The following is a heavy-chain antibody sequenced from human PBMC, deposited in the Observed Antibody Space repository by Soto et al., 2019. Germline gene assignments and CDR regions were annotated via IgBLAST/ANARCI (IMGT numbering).Heavy chain of an antibody. CDR2: INCNRGRI. Sequence: GGSLRLSCASSGFTFDDYAMHLVRQAPGKGLEWVSNINCNRGRIGYADSLKGRFTISRDNAKNTLYLQMNSLRAEDTAVYYCAKDRYYYDSSGYYYVAYTFDYWGQGTLVTVSS. V-gene: IGHV3-9*01. CDR1: GFTFDDYA. D-gene: IGHD3-22*01. CDR3: AKDRYYYDSSGYYYVAYTFDY. J-gene: IGHJ4*02.